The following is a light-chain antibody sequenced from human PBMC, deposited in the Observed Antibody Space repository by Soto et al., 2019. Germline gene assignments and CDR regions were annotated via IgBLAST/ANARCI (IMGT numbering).Light chain of an antibody. CDR3: QQAGSFPLT. CDR2: AAS. V-gene: IGKV1D-12*01. J-gene: IGKJ4*01. Sequence: DVQMTQSPSSVSASVGDRIIITCRASRYISTWLAWYQQKPGEAPKLLIFAASRLHGGVPSRFSGSGSGTDFTLTINNLQPEDFATYYCQQAGSFPLTFGGGTKVEVK. CDR1: RYISTW.